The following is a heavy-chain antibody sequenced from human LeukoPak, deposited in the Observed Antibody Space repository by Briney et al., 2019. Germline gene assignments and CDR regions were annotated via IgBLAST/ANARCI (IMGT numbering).Heavy chain of an antibody. CDR2: IYYSGST. J-gene: IGHJ1*01. Sequence: SETLSLTCTVSGGSISSSSYYWGWIRQPPGKGLEWIGSIYYSGSTYYNPSLKSRVTISVDTSKNQFSLKLSSVTAADTAVYYCARPPWGSSSNPGVPGYFQHWGQGTLVTVSS. D-gene: IGHD6-6*01. CDR1: GGSISSSSYY. CDR3: ARPPWGSSSNPGVPGYFQH. V-gene: IGHV4-39*01.